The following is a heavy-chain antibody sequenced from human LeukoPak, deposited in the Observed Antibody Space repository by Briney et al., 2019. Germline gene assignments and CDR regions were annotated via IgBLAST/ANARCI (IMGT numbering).Heavy chain of an antibody. J-gene: IGHJ4*02. CDR2: IYDSGST. CDR3: ARTFDDMITFGGVIARRFDY. CDR1: GGSIRSSYYY. V-gene: IGHV4-39*01. Sequence: PSETLSLTCTVSGGSIRSSYYYWGWIRQPPGKGLEWIGSIYDSGSTYYNPSLKSRVTISVDTSKNQFSLKLNSVTAADTAVYYCARTFDDMITFGGVIARRFDYWGQGTLVTVSS. D-gene: IGHD3-16*02.